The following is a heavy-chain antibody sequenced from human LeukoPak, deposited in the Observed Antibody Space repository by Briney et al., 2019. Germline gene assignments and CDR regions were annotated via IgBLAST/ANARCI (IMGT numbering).Heavy chain of an antibody. CDR3: AKGGVGAPYYFDY. CDR1: GFTFSSYA. Sequence: EGSLRLSCAASGFTFSSYAMSWVRQAPGKGLEWVSAISGSGGSTYYADSVKGRFTISRDNSKNTLYLQMNSLRAEDTAVYYCAKGGVGAPYYFDYWGQGTLVTASS. CDR2: ISGSGGST. J-gene: IGHJ4*02. V-gene: IGHV3-23*01. D-gene: IGHD1-26*01.